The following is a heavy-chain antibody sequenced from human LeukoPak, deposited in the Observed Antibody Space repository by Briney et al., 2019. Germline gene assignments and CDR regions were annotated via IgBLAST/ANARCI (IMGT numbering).Heavy chain of an antibody. CDR2: IIPILGIA. V-gene: IGHV1-69*04. CDR3: ARGGDGRVGAFDI. Sequence: SVKVSCKASGGTFSSYAISWVRQAPGQGLEWMGRIIPILGIANYAQKFQGRVTITADKSTSTAYMELSSLRSEDTAVYYCARGGDGRVGAFDIWGQGTMVTVSS. D-gene: IGHD2-21*02. J-gene: IGHJ3*02. CDR1: GGTFSSYA.